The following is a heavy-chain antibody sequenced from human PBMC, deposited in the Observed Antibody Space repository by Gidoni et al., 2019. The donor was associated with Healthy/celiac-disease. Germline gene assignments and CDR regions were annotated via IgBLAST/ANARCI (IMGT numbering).Heavy chain of an antibody. CDR3: ARGYDSRGSPPHWYFDL. V-gene: IGHV3-33*01. J-gene: IGHJ2*01. Sequence: QVQLVESGGVVVQPGRSRRLSCAASGFTFSRDGMHWVRQAPGKGLGRVAVIWYDGSNNYYADSVKGRFTISRDNSKNTLYLQMNSLRAEDTAVYSCARGYDSRGSPPHWYFDLWGRGTLVTVSS. D-gene: IGHD3-22*01. CDR1: GFTFSRDG. CDR2: IWYDGSNN.